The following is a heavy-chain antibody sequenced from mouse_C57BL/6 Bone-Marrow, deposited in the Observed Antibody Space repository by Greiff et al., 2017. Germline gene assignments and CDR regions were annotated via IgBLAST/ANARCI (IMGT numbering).Heavy chain of an antibody. CDR2: IDPENGDT. V-gene: IGHV14-4*01. J-gene: IGHJ4*01. CDR1: GFNIKDDY. Sequence: EVMLVESGAELVRPGASVKLSCTASGFNIKDDYMHWVKQRPEQGLEWIGWIDPENGDTEYASKFQGKATITADTSSNTAYLQLSSLTSEDTAVYYCTSYYDYAMDYWCQGASVTVSS. D-gene: IGHD1-1*02. CDR3: TSYYDYAMDY.